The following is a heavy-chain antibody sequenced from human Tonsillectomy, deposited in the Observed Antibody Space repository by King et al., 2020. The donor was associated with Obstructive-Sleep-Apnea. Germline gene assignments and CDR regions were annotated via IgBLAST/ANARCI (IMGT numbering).Heavy chain of an antibody. J-gene: IGHJ4*02. D-gene: IGHD1-1*01. V-gene: IGHV2-5*02. Sequence: TLKESGPTLVKPTQTLTLTCTFSGFSLSTSGVGVGWIRQPPGKALEWLALIYWDDDKRYRPYLKSRLTITKDTTKNQVVLTMTNIDPDDTTTYYCAHRTTYRCYFDDWGQGTLVTVSS. CDR1: GFSLSTSGVG. CDR3: AHRTTYRCYFDD. CDR2: IYWDDDK.